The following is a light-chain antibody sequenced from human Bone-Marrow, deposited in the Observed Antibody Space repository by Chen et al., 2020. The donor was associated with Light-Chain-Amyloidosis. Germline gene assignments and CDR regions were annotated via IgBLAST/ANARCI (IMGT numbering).Light chain of an antibody. Sequence: SYELTQPPSVSVSPGQTARITCSGDVLPTKYAYWYQQKPGQARGLVIHREAERPWGISERFSGSSSGATATLTIRGVQAEDEADYHCQSADSSGTYEVIFGGGTKLTVL. CDR1: VLPTKY. CDR2: REA. J-gene: IGLJ2*01. CDR3: QSADSSGTYEVI. V-gene: IGLV3-25*03.